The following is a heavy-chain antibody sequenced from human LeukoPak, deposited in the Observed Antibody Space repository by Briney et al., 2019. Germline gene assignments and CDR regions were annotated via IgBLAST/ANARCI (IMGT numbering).Heavy chain of an antibody. J-gene: IGHJ6*03. CDR1: GFTFSSYA. CDR3: AKDTTAWWYHRAYMDV. D-gene: IGHD2-15*01. V-gene: IGHV3-23*01. CDR2: ISGSGDTT. Sequence: GGSLRLSCAASGFTFSSYAMSWVRQAPGGGLEWVSAISGSGDTTYHADSVKGRFTISRDNSENRLSLQMDSLRAEDTAVYSCAKDTTAWWYHRAYMDVWGKGTTVTVSS.